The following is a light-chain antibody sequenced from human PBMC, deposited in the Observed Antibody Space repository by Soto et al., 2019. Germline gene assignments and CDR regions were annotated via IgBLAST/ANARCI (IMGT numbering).Light chain of an antibody. Sequence: QSALTQPPSASGSPGQSVTISCTGTSSDVGRYNYVSWYQHHPGKAPKLIIYDVSQRPSGVPDRFSGSKSGNTASLTVSGLQAEDEADYYCNSYADSNTYVFGTGTKATVL. CDR1: SSDVGRYNY. CDR3: NSYADSNTYV. J-gene: IGLJ1*01. CDR2: DVS. V-gene: IGLV2-8*01.